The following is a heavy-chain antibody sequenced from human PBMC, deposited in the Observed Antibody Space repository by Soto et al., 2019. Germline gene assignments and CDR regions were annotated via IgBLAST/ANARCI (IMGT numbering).Heavy chain of an antibody. J-gene: IGHJ6*02. CDR3: ARDSGVILREYYYGMDV. V-gene: IGHV3-48*03. Sequence: EVQLVESGGGLVQPGGSLRLSCAASGFTFSSYEMNWVRQAPGKGLEWVSSISSSSSYIYYADSVKGRFTISRDNAKNSLYLQMNSLRAEDTAVYYCARDSGVILREYYYGMDVWGQGTTVTVSS. CDR1: GFTFSSYE. D-gene: IGHD3-10*01. CDR2: ISSSSSYI.